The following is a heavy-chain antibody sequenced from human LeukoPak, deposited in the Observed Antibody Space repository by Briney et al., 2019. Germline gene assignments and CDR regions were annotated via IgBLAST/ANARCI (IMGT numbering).Heavy chain of an antibody. J-gene: IGHJ4*02. CDR3: ARDSHYYDSSGSIRDYFDY. Sequence: ASVKVSCKASGYTFTSYGISWVRQAPGQGLEWMGGIIPIFGTANYAQKFQGRVTITADESTSTAYMELSSLRSEDTAVYYCARDSHYYDSSGSIRDYFDYWGQGTLVTVSS. CDR2: IIPIFGTA. D-gene: IGHD3-22*01. V-gene: IGHV1-69*13. CDR1: GYTFTSYG.